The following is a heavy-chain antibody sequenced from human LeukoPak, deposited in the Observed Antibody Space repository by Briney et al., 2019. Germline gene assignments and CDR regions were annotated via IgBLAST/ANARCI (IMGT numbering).Heavy chain of an antibody. Sequence: SVKVSCKASGGTFSSYAISWVRQAPGQGLEWMGGIIPIFGTANYAQKFQGRVTITADKSTSTAYMELSSLRSEDTAVYYCARDRDGYHSGPYYFDYWGQGTLVTVSS. CDR2: IIPIFGTA. J-gene: IGHJ4*02. D-gene: IGHD5-24*01. CDR1: GGTFSSYA. V-gene: IGHV1-69*06. CDR3: ARDRDGYHSGPYYFDY.